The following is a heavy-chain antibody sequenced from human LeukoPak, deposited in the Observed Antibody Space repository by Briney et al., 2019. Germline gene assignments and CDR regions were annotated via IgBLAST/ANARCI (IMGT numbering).Heavy chain of an antibody. CDR1: GGSISRYY. V-gene: IGHV4-59*01. CDR3: AREKAHYDILTGYYYAFDI. D-gene: IGHD3-9*01. Sequence: SETLSLTCTVSGGSISRYYWSWIRQPPGKGLEWIGYIYYSGRTNYNPSLKSRVTISVDPSKNQFSLKLSSVTAADTAVYYCAREKAHYDILTGYYYAFDIWGQGTMVTVSS. CDR2: IYYSGRT. J-gene: IGHJ3*02.